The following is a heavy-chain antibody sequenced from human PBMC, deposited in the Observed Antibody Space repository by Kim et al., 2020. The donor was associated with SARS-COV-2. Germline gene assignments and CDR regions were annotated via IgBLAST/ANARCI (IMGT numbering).Heavy chain of an antibody. V-gene: IGHV3-11*03. Sequence: CRFTISRDNAKNSLYLQMNSLRAEDTAVYYCARLPMVRGVLYYYYGMDVWGQGTTVTVSS. J-gene: IGHJ6*02. D-gene: IGHD3-10*01. CDR3: ARLPMVRGVLYYYYGMDV.